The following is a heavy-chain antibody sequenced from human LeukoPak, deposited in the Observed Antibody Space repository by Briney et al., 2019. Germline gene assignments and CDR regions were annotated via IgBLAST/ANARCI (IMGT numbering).Heavy chain of an antibody. Sequence: AGSLRLSCADSGCTFSRHWLYWVRQAPGKGLERVADIKEDGSVKNYLDSVKGRFTISRDNAKNSLYLQMNSLRAEDTAVYYCMAESSSPWEGYWGQGTLVTVSS. CDR1: GCTFSRHW. CDR3: MAESSSPWEGY. J-gene: IGHJ4*02. D-gene: IGHD6-6*01. V-gene: IGHV3-7*01. CDR2: IKEDGSVK.